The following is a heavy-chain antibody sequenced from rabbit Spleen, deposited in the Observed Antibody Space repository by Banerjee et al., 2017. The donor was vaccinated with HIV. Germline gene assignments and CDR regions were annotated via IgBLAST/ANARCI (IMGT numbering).Heavy chain of an antibody. V-gene: IGHV1S45*01. CDR2: INTVTGKS. J-gene: IGHJ4*01. CDR1: GVSFSDKDV. Sequence: EQLEESGGGLVKPEGSLTLTCKASGVSFSDKDVMCWVRQAPGTGLEWIACINTVTGKSVYASWAKGRFSMSRTSSTTVTLQMTSLTAADTATYFCARDLVVVIGWNFNLWGPGTLVTVS. D-gene: IGHD8-1*01. CDR3: ARDLVVVIGWNFNL.